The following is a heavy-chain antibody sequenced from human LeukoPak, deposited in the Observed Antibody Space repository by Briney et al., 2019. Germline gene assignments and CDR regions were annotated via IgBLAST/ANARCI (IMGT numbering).Heavy chain of an antibody. CDR1: GFSVTNNY. CDR2: FYVGGAT. Sequence: PGGSLRLSCAVSGFSVTNNYMSWVRQAPGKGLEWVSVFYVGGATYYAASVKGRFTISRDNSENTLYLQMKSLRAEDAAVYYCAKPSSGWFDYWGQGTLVTVSS. V-gene: IGHV3-53*01. J-gene: IGHJ4*02. CDR3: AKPSSGWFDY. D-gene: IGHD6-19*01.